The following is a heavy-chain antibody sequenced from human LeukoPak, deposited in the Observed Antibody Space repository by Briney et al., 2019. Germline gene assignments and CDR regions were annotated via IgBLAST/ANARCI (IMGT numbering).Heavy chain of an antibody. CDR3: AREGGFGDGYAKRAFDI. J-gene: IGHJ3*02. CDR2: ISSSSSYI. CDR1: GFTFSSYE. Sequence: GGSLRLSCAASGFTFSSYEMNWVRQAPGKRLEWVSYISSSSSYIYYADSVKGRFTISRDNAKNSLYLQMNSLRAEDTAVYYCAREGGFGDGYAKRAFDIWGQGTMVTVSS. V-gene: IGHV3-21*05. D-gene: IGHD2-21*01.